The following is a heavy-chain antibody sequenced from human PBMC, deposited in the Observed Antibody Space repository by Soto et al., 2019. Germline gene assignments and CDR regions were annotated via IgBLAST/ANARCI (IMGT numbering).Heavy chain of an antibody. J-gene: IGHJ4*01. D-gene: IGHD3-3*01. V-gene: IGHV3-64D*06. CDR1: GFTFSSYA. CDR2: ISSNGGST. Sequence: PGGSLRLSCSASGFTFSSYAMHWVRQAPGKGLEYVSAISSNGGSTYYADSVKGRFTISRDNSKNTLYLQMSSLRSEDAAVYYCAIARVADSSLDHWGQGILVTVSS. CDR3: AIARVADSSLDH.